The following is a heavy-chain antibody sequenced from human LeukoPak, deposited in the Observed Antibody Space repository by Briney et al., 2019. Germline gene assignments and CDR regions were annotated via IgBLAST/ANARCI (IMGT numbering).Heavy chain of an antibody. D-gene: IGHD5-24*01. J-gene: IGHJ4*02. CDR1: AFIFSGHW. V-gene: IGHV3-7*03. Sequence: GGSLRLSCEGSAFIFSGHWMNWVRQTPGKGPEWVANIKEDGTETYYVDSVKGRFTISRDNAKNSLYLQMNSLRVEDTAVYYCAKEGRSLQTYWGQGTLVTVSS. CDR2: IKEDGTET. CDR3: AKEGRSLQTY.